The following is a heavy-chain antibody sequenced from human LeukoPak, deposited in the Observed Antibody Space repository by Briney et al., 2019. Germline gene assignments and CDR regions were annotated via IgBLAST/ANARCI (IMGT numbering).Heavy chain of an antibody. V-gene: IGHV4-59*01. CDR2: IYYSGST. CDR3: ARGVIQLLAPRTARWGEYYFDY. Sequence: SETLSLTCTVSGGSISSYYWSWIRQPPGKGLEWIGYIYYSGSTNYNPSLKSRVTISVDTSKNQFSLKLSSVTAADTAVYYCARGVIQLLAPRTARWGEYYFDYWGQGTLVTVSS. CDR1: GGSISSYY. J-gene: IGHJ4*02. D-gene: IGHD5-18*01.